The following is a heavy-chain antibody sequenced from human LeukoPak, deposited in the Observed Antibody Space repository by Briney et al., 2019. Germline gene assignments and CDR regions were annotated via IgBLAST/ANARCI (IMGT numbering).Heavy chain of an antibody. CDR2: IYYSGST. J-gene: IGHJ4*02. CDR3: ARGRGNSSGLRRYFDY. Sequence: SETLSLTCTVSGGSISSYYWSWIRQPPGKGLEWIGSIYYSGSTYYNPSLKSRVTISVDTSKNQFSLKLSSVTAADTAVYYCARGRGNSSGLRRYFDYWGQGTLVTVSS. V-gene: IGHV4-39*07. CDR1: GGSISSYY. D-gene: IGHD3-22*01.